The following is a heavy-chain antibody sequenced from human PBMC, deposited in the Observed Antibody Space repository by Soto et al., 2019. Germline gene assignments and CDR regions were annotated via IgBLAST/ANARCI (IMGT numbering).Heavy chain of an antibody. J-gene: IGHJ6*03. V-gene: IGHV4-59*08. Sequence: QVQLQESGPGLVKPSETLSLTCTVSGGSISSYYWSWIRQPPGKGLEWIGYIYYSGSTNYNPSLKSRVPISVDTSKNQFSLKLSSVTAADTAVYYCSRGRGRYCSSTSCYAEWYYYYMDVWGKGTTVTVSS. CDR3: SRGRGRYCSSTSCYAEWYYYYMDV. D-gene: IGHD2-2*01. CDR1: GGSISSYY. CDR2: IYYSGST.